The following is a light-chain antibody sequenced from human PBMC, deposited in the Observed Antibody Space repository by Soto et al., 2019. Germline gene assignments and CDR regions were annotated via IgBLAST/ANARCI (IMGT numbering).Light chain of an antibody. J-gene: IGKJ2*01. CDR1: QSVGRN. CDR3: QQYNDWPG. Sequence: EIVMTQSSATLSVSPGERAPLSCRARQSVGRNLAWYQQRPGPAPRLLIYWASTRATGFPARFSGSGSGTEFTLTISSLQSEDFAVYYCQQYNDWPGFGQGTKLEIK. CDR2: WAS. V-gene: IGKV3-15*01.